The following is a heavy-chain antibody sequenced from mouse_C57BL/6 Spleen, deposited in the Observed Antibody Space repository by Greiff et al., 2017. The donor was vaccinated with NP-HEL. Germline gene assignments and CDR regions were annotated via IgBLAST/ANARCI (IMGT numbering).Heavy chain of an antibody. CDR1: GFTFSDYG. CDR2: ISSGSSTI. CDR3: ARSFITTVVGAMDY. V-gene: IGHV5-17*01. J-gene: IGHJ4*01. Sequence: EVKLVESGGGLVKPGGSLKLSCAASGFTFSDYGMHWVRQAPEKGLEWVAYISSGSSTIYYADTVKGRFTLSRDNAKNTLFLQMTSLRSEDTAMYYCARSFITTVVGAMDYWGQGTSVTVSS. D-gene: IGHD1-1*01.